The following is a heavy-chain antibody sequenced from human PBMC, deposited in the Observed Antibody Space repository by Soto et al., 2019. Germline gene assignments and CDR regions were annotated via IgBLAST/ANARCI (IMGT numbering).Heavy chain of an antibody. J-gene: IGHJ6*02. D-gene: IGHD3-10*01. V-gene: IGHV3-30*18. CDR2: ISYDGSNK. Sequence: QVQLVESGGGVVQPGRSLRLSCAASGFTFSSYGMHWVRQAPGKGLEWVAVISYDGSNKYYADSVKGRFTISRDNSKNTLYLQMNSLRAEDTAVYYCAKDDHYGSGSQTYYYYGMDVWDQGTTVTVSS. CDR3: AKDDHYGSGSQTYYYYGMDV. CDR1: GFTFSSYG.